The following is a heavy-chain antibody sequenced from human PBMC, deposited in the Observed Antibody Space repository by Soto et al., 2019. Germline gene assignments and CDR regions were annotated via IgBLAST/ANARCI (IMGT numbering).Heavy chain of an antibody. D-gene: IGHD3-10*01. V-gene: IGHV3-23*01. Sequence: VQLLESGGGLVQPGGSLRPSCEASGLTFSSYAMSWVRQAQGKGLEWVSAISGSGGSTYYADSVKGRFTISRDNSKNTLYLQMNSLRAEDTAVYYCAKEEGVTMVRGVIPAFDIWGQGTMVTVSS. CDR3: AKEEGVTMVRGVIPAFDI. CDR2: ISGSGGST. J-gene: IGHJ3*02. CDR1: GLTFSSYA.